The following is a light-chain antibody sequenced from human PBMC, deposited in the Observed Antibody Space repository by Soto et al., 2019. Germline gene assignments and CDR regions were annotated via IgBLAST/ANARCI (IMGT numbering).Light chain of an antibody. CDR1: NIGSKS. CDR2: YDS. Sequence: SYELTQPTSVSVAPGKTARITCGGNNIGSKSVHWYQQKPGQAPVLVIYYDSDRPSGIPERFSGSNSGNTANLTISRVEAGDEADYYCQVRYSSSDRVVFGGGTKLTLL. CDR3: QVRYSSSDRVV. V-gene: IGLV3-21*04. J-gene: IGLJ2*01.